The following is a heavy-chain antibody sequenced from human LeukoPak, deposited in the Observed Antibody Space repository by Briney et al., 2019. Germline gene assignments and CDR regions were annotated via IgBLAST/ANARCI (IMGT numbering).Heavy chain of an antibody. D-gene: IGHD2-2*02. CDR1: GYSFTSYW. V-gene: IGHV5-51*01. CDR2: IYPGDSDT. J-gene: IGHJ4*02. CDR3: ARLPYCSSTSCYTGSWDY. Sequence: GESLKISCKGSGYSFTSYWTGWVRQMPGKGLEWMGIIYPGDSDTRYSPSFQGQVTISADKSISTAYLQWSSLKASDTAMYYCARLPYCSSTSCYTGSWDYWGQGTLVTVSS.